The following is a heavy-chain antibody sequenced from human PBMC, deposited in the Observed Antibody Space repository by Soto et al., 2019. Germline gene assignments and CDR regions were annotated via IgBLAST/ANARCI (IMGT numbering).Heavy chain of an antibody. CDR2: IFHSGST. V-gene: IGHV4-30-2*01. Sequence: SETLSLTCTVSGGSISSGGYSWSWLRQTPGKGLVWIGYIFHSGSTYYNPSLKSRVTISVDTSKNQFSLKVTSVTAADTAVYYCARLYGYCIRNSCHGHYAMDVWGQGTTVTVSS. CDR3: ARLYGYCIRNSCHGHYAMDV. J-gene: IGHJ6*02. D-gene: IGHD2-2*01. CDR1: GGSISSGGYS.